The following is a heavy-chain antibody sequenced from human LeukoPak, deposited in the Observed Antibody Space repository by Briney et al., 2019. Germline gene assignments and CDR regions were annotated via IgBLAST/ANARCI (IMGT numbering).Heavy chain of an antibody. V-gene: IGHV3-7*03. CDR3: ARETPYGSLTFDY. CDR2: TRGSEK. J-gene: IGHJ4*02. Sequence: GGSLRLSCAASGFTFSNYWMSWVRQAPGKGLERVANTRGSEKYYVDSVKGRFTISRDNAKNSLYLQMNSLRAEDTAVYYCARETPYGSLTFDYWGQGTLVTVSS. D-gene: IGHD3-10*01. CDR1: GFTFSNYW.